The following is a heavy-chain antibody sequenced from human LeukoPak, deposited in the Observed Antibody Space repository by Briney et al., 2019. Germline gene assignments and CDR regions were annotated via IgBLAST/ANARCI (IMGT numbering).Heavy chain of an antibody. V-gene: IGHV3-7*04. CDR2: IKQDGSKK. J-gene: IGHJ4*02. Sequence: PGGSLRLSCVASGFPFSSYWKTWVRQAPGKGLEWVANIKQDGSKKSYVDSVKGRFTIFRDNAKNSLYLQMNSPRAEDTAIYYCTRVGYIDEGIDYWGQGTLVTVSS. CDR3: TRVGYIDEGIDY. D-gene: IGHD5-24*01. CDR1: GFPFSSYW.